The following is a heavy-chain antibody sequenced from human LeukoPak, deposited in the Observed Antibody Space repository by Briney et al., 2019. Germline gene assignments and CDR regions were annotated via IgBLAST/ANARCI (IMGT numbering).Heavy chain of an antibody. D-gene: IGHD3-10*01. Sequence: GRSLRLSCVASGFTFSTYAIHWVRQAPGKGLEWVAVVSKDGNTKYYADSVKGRFTISRDNSKNTLYLQMNSLRAEDTSVYYCARGIQPPKYYGSGSDTFDIWGQGDNGHRLF. CDR3: ARGIQPPKYYGSGSDTFDI. J-gene: IGHJ3*02. CDR1: GFTFSTYA. V-gene: IGHV3-30*04. CDR2: VSKDGNTK.